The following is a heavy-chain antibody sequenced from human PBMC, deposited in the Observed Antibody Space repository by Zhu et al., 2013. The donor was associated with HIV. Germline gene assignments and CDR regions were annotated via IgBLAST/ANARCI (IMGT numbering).Heavy chain of an antibody. Sequence: QVQLVQSGAEVKKPGSSVKVSCKASGGTFSSYAISWVRQAPGQGLEWMGGIIPIFGTANYAQKFQGRVTITADESTSTAYMELSSLRSEDTAVYYCARDGYPSEEDDYGDYGWRRAFDIWGQGTMVTVSS. V-gene: IGHV1-69*01. CDR1: GGTFSSYA. CDR2: IIPIFGTA. D-gene: IGHD4-17*01. CDR3: ARDGYPSEEDDYGDYGWRRAFDI. J-gene: IGHJ3*02.